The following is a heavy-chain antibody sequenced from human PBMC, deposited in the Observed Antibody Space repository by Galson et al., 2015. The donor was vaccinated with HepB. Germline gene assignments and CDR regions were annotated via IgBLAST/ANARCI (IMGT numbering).Heavy chain of an antibody. CDR1: ADSVSNNNAA. CDR3: ARVPGTTYYHGMDV. D-gene: IGHD6-13*01. CDR2: TYYRARWYS. Sequence: CAISADSVSNNNAAWNWIRQSPSRGLEWPGRTYYRARWYSDYAVSVRSRIIINADTSKNQFSLQLNSVTPEATAVYYCARVPGTTYYHGMDVWGQGTTVTVFS. J-gene: IGHJ6*02. V-gene: IGHV6-1*01.